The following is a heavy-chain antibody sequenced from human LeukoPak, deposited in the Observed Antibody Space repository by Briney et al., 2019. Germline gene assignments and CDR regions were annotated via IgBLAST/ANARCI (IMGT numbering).Heavy chain of an antibody. CDR1: GYTFTNYH. Sequence: GASVEVSCKASGYTFTNYHMHWVRQAPGQGLEWVGIINPSGGGTTYAQNFQGRVTMTRDTSTTTVYMELSSLRSEDTAVYYCARVVATKALDAFDIWGQGTMVTVSS. CDR2: INPSGGGT. D-gene: IGHD5-24*01. J-gene: IGHJ3*02. CDR3: ARVVATKALDAFDI. V-gene: IGHV1-46*01.